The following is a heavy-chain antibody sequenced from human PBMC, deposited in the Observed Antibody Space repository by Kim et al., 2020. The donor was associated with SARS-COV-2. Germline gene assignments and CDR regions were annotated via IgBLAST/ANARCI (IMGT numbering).Heavy chain of an antibody. J-gene: IGHJ4*02. CDR1: GFIFSTYD. D-gene: IGHD1-1*01. Sequence: GSLRLSCAASGFIFSTYDMSWVRQAPGKGLEWISAVTRDGSTFYADSVKGRFTISRDNSKNMLFLQMDSLKIEDTAVYYCAREPARRADYWGQGTLVTV. CDR3: AREPARRADY. CDR2: VTRDGST. V-gene: IGHV3-23*01.